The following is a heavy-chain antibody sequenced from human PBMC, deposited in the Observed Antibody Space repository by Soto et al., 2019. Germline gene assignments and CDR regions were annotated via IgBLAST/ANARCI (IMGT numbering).Heavy chain of an antibody. V-gene: IGHV3-7*01. CDR2: IKQDGSEI. CDR1: GFMFSSYW. CDR3: VSQRHWARPFES. J-gene: IGHJ4*02. D-gene: IGHD7-27*01. Sequence: VHLVESGGGLVEPGGSLRLSCEASGFMFSSYWMSWVRQAPGEGLEWVANIKQDGSEIHYLESVEGRFTIFRDNARRSLYLQMNSLRTEDTGIYYCVSQRHWARPFESWGQGTLVNVSS.